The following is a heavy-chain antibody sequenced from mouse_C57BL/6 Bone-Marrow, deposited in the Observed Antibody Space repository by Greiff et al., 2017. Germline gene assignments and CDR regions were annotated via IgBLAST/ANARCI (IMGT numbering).Heavy chain of an antibody. CDR1: GYTFTDYY. Sequence: VQLQQSGPELVKPGASVKISCKASGYTFTDYYMNWVKQSHGKSLEWIGDINPNNGGTSYNQKFKGKATLTVDKSSSTAYMELRSLTSEDSAVYYCARGGYYDYSYYFDYWGQGTTLTVSS. V-gene: IGHV1-26*01. J-gene: IGHJ2*01. D-gene: IGHD2-4*01. CDR3: ARGGYYDYSYYFDY. CDR2: INPNNGGT.